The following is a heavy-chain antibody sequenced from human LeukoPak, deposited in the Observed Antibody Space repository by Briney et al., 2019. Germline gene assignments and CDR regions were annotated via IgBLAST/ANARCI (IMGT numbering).Heavy chain of an antibody. CDR1: GFTFRSAW. D-gene: IGHD2-2*03. CDR2: IRSKTDGGIA. J-gene: IGHJ5*02. V-gene: IGHV3-15*05. CDR3: TTELAGYCSSTSCSLNTWFDP. Sequence: GGSLRLSCAASGFTFRSAWMSWVRQAPGKGLEWVGRIRSKTDGGIAEYTAPVKGRFIMSRDDSENTLYLQMNSLRTEDTALYYCTTELAGYCSSTSCSLNTWFDPWGQGTLVTVSS.